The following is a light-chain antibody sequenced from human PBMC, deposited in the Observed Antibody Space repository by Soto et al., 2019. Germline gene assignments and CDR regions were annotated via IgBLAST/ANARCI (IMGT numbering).Light chain of an antibody. J-gene: IGKJ4*01. CDR1: QSISSW. V-gene: IGKV1-5*01. CDR2: DAS. CDR3: QQYNRYSLT. Sequence: DIQMTQSPSTLSASVGDRVTITCRASQSISSWLAWYQQKPGKAPKLLIYDASSLESGVASRFSGSGSDTDFTLTINNLQPDDFATYHCQQYNRYSLTFGGGTKVEIK.